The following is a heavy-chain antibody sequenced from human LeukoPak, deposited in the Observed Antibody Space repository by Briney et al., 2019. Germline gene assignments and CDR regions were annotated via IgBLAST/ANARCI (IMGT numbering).Heavy chain of an antibody. CDR3: ATSDLDAEYFQH. J-gene: IGHJ1*01. CDR1: GGSFSSGGYY. Sequence: SETLSLTCTVSGGSFSSGGYYWSWIRQHPGKGLEWIGYIYYSGSTYYNPSLKSRVTISVDTSKNQFSLKLSSVTAADTAVYYCATSDLDAEYFQHWGQGTLVTVSS. D-gene: IGHD1-1*01. CDR2: IYYSGST. V-gene: IGHV4-31*03.